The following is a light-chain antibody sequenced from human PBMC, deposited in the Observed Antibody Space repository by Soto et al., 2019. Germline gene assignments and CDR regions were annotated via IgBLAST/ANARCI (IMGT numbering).Light chain of an antibody. CDR3: QQFYSTPHT. V-gene: IGKV4-1*01. Sequence: DIVMTQSPDSLAVSLGEGATINCKSSQSIFYSSNNRNFLAWYQQKPGQPPKLLIYWAFIRESGVPDRFRGSGSGTDFTLTISSLQAEDVAVYYCQQFYSTPHTFGQGTKLEIK. CDR1: QSIFYSSNNRNF. J-gene: IGKJ2*01. CDR2: WAF.